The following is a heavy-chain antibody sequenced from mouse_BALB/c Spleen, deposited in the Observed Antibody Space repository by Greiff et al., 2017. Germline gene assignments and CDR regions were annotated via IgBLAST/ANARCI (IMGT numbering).Heavy chain of an antibody. CDR1: GFTFGSYG. CDR3: ARSSPWFAY. CDR2: INSNGGST. D-gene: IGHD1-1*01. J-gene: IGHJ3*01. V-gene: IGHV5-6-3*01. Sequence: EVKLMESGGGLVQPGGSLKLSCAASGFTFGSYGMSWVRQTPDKRLELVATINSNGGSTYYPDSVKGRFTISRDNAKNTLYLQMSSLKSEDTAMYYCARSSPWFAYWGQGTLVTVSA.